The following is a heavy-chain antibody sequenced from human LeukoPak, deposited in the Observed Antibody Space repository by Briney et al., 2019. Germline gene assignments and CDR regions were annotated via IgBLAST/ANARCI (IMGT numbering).Heavy chain of an antibody. J-gene: IGHJ4*02. CDR2: IIPILGIA. D-gene: IGHD1-26*01. CDR1: GGTFSSYA. V-gene: IGHV1-69*04. CDR3: ARGSYYRPGDIDY. Sequence: GASVKVSCKASGGTFSSYAISGVRQAPGQGLEWMGRIIPILGIANYAQKFQGRVTITADKSTSTAYMELSSLRSEDTAVYYCARGSYYRPGDIDYWGQGTLVTVSS.